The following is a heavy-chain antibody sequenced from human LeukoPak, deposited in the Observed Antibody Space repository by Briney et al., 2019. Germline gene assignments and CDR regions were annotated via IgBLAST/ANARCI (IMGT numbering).Heavy chain of an antibody. V-gene: IGHV1-69*01. D-gene: IGHD6-13*01. J-gene: IGHJ6*03. Sequence: VASVKVSCKVSVGTFSSYAISWVRQAPGQGLEWMGGIIPIFGTANYAEKFQGRVTITADESTSTAYMELSSLRSEDTAVYYCATPRAAASYNYYYYYMDVWGKGTTVTVSS. CDR2: IIPIFGTA. CDR3: ATPRAAASYNYYYYYMDV. CDR1: VGTFSSYA.